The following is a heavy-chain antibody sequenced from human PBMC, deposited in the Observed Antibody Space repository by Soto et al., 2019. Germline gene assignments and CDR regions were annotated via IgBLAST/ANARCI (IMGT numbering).Heavy chain of an antibody. CDR1: GGSISSVGYY. CDR2: IYYSGST. J-gene: IGHJ3*02. V-gene: IGHV4-31*03. CDR3: ARGTLYYREHDACDI. D-gene: IGHD3-10*01. Sequence: QVQLQESGPGLVKPSQTLSLTCTVSGGSISSVGYYWSWIRQHPGKGLEWIGYIYYSGSTHYNPSLKSRVTISVYTSKNQFSLKLSSVTAADTAVYYCARGTLYYREHDACDIWGQGTMVTVSS.